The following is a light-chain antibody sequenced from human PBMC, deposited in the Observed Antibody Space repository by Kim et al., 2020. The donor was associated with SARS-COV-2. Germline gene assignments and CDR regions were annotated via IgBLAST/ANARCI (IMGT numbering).Light chain of an antibody. J-gene: IGKJ1*01. V-gene: IGKV1-5*03. CDR3: QQFDTYST. Sequence: SASVGDRVTITCRASQSISHWLAWYQQKPGHAPKLLIYEASNLQSRVPSRFSGSGSGTDFTLTISSLQPDDFATYYCQQFDTYSTFGQGTKVDIK. CDR2: EAS. CDR1: QSISHW.